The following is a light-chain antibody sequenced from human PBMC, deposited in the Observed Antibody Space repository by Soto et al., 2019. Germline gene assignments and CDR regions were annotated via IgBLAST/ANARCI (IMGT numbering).Light chain of an antibody. CDR3: GPNEGSNSVYV. J-gene: IGLJ1*01. V-gene: IGLV2-8*01. CDR1: SSDVGGYNY. Sequence: QSVLTQPPSASGSPGQSVTISCTGTSSDVGGYNYVSWYQQHPGKAPKVMIYEVNKRPSGVPDRFSGSKSGNTASLTVSGLQGEEGAVYYCGPNEGSNSVYVFESGTKVT. CDR2: EVN.